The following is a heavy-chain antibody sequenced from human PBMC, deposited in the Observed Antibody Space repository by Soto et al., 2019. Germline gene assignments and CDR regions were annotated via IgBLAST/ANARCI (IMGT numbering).Heavy chain of an antibody. Sequence: TLSLTCAVSGGSISSGGYSWSWIRQPPGKGLEWIGYIYHSGSTYYNPSLKSRVTISVDRSKNQFSLKLSSVNDADTAVYYCARGGSSSSGNWFDPWGQGTLVTVSS. CDR1: GGSISSGGYS. CDR3: ARGGSSSSGNWFDP. J-gene: IGHJ5*02. D-gene: IGHD6-6*01. V-gene: IGHV4-30-2*01. CDR2: IYHSGST.